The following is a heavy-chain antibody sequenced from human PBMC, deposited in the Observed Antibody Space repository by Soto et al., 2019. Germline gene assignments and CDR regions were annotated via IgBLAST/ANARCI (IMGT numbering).Heavy chain of an antibody. CDR3: ARDTYCSSTSCYRLDY. V-gene: IGHV4-30-2*01. J-gene: IGHJ4*02. Sequence: PSETLSLTCAVSGGSISSGGYSWSWIRQPPWKGLEWIGYIYHSGSTYYNPSLKSRVTISVDRSKNQFSLKLSSVTAADTAVYYCARDTYCSSTSCYRLDYWGQGTLVTVSS. D-gene: IGHD2-2*01. CDR1: GGSISSGGYS. CDR2: IYHSGST.